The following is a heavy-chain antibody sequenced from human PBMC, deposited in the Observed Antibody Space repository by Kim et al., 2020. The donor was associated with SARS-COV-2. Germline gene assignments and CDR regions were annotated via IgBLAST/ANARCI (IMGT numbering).Heavy chain of an antibody. J-gene: IGHJ5*02. Sequence: SETLSLTCTVSGGSISSGGYYWSWIRQHPGKGLEWIGYIYYSGSTYYNPSLKSRVTISVDTSKNQFSLKLSSVTAADTAVYYCARRXIAXAGGHNWXDPWGQGTLXTXSS. D-gene: IGHD6-13*01. V-gene: IGHV4-31*03. CDR3: ARRXIAXAGGHNWXDP. CDR1: GGSISSGGYY. CDR2: IYYSGST.